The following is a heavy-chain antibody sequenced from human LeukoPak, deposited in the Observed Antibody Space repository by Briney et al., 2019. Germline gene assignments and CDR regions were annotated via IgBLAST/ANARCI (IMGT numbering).Heavy chain of an antibody. CDR3: ARTTAGTGGGYFDY. D-gene: IGHD6-13*01. Sequence: SETLSLTCAVYGGSFSGYYWNWIRQPAGKGLEWIGRIYTSGNTNYNPSLKSRVTISADTSKNQFSLKLSSVTAADTAVYYCARTTAGTGGGYFDYWGQGTLVTVSS. V-gene: IGHV4-59*10. CDR2: IYTSGNT. J-gene: IGHJ4*02. CDR1: GGSFSGYY.